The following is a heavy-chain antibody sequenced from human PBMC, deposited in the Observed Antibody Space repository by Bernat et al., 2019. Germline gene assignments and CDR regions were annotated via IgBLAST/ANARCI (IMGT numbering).Heavy chain of an antibody. D-gene: IGHD2-15*01. Sequence: QLQLQESGPGLVKPSETLSLTCTVSGGSISSSSYYWGWIRQPPGKGLEWIGSIYYSGSTYYNPSLKSRVTISVDTSKNQFSLKLSSVTAADTAVYYCARLEVPLLHGYYMDVWGKGTTVTVSS. CDR3: ARLEVPLLHGYYMDV. J-gene: IGHJ6*03. CDR1: GGSISSSSYY. CDR2: IYYSGST. V-gene: IGHV4-39*01.